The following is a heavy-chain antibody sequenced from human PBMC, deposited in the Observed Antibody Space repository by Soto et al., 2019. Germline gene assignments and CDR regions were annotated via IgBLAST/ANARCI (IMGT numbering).Heavy chain of an antibody. CDR2: ISSTGTDT. J-gene: IGHJ4*02. V-gene: IGHV3-23*01. D-gene: IGHD3-16*01. CDR3: AKGGLGSRHGTIDN. Sequence: EVQLLESGGNLVQPGGSLRLSCAASGFTFSTYSMSWVRQAPGKGLEWVSSISSTGTDTVYADSVKGRFTISRDTSRNTLYLQMDNLRAEDTALYYCAKGGLGSRHGTIDNWGQGALVTVSS. CDR1: GFTFSTYS.